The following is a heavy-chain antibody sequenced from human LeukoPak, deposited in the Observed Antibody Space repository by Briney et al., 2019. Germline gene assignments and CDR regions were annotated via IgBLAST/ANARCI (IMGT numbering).Heavy chain of an antibody. V-gene: IGHV3-23*01. J-gene: IGHJ6*03. CDR1: GFTFSSYA. CDR3: ARVRSSSWSPYYYYYMDV. D-gene: IGHD6-13*01. CDR2: ISGSGDT. Sequence: GGSLRLSCAASGFTFSSYAMGWVRQAPGKGLEWVSAISGSGDTYYADSVKGRFTISRDNAKNSLYLQMNSLRAEDTAVYYCARVRSSSWSPYYYYYMDVWGKGTTVTVSS.